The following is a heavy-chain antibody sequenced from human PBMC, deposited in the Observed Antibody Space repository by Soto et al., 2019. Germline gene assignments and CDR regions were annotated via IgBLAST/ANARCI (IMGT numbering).Heavy chain of an antibody. CDR3: VRRGKKRGTNYYGMDV. V-gene: IGHV4-39*07. J-gene: IGHJ6*02. D-gene: IGHD3-16*01. CDR2: IYYSGST. Sequence: SETLSLTCTVSGGSISSSSYYWGWIRQPPGKGLEWIGSIYYSGSTYYNPSLKSRVTISVDTSKNQFSLKLSSVTAADTAVYYCVRRGKKRGTNYYGMDVWGQGTTVTVSS. CDR1: GGSISSSSYY.